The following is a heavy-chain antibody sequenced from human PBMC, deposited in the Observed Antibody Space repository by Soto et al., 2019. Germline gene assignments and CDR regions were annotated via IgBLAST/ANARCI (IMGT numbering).Heavy chain of an antibody. CDR1: GVSISSGDYY. D-gene: IGHD3-22*01. V-gene: IGHV4-30-4*01. Sequence: TLSLTCTVSGVSISSGDYYWSWIRQPPGKGLEWIGYIYYSGSTYYNPSLKSRVTISVDTSKNQFSLKLSSVTAADTAVYYCARERVVRDSSGDPAYYFDYWGQGTLVTVSS. CDR3: ARERVVRDSSGDPAYYFDY. CDR2: IYYSGST. J-gene: IGHJ4*02.